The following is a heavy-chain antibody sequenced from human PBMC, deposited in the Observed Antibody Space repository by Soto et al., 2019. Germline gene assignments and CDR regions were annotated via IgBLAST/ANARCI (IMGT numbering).Heavy chain of an antibody. V-gene: IGHV3-23*01. J-gene: IGHJ4*02. Sequence: SGGSLRLSCAASGFTFTNYALSWVRQAPGKGLEWVSTISGSGGTTYYADSVKGRFTISRDNSKNTFYLQMNSLRAEDTAVYYCAKFGMATTKRSPPYYFDYWGQGTLVTVSS. CDR3: AKFGMATTKRSPPYYFDY. D-gene: IGHD1-1*01. CDR2: ISGSGGTT. CDR1: GFTFTNYA.